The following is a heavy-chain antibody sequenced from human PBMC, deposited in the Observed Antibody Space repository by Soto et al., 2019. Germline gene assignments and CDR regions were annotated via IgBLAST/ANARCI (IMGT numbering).Heavy chain of an antibody. J-gene: IGHJ5*02. CDR2: IYYSGST. CDR3: ARDGRRTWLVCFDT. D-gene: IGHD3-9*01. Sequence: SETLSLTCTVSGGSISSYYWSWIRQPPGKGLEWIGYIYYSGSTNYNPSLKSRVTISVDTSKNQFSLKLSSVTAADTAVYYCARDGRRTWLVCFDTWGQGTLVTVSS. V-gene: IGHV4-59*01. CDR1: GGSISSYY.